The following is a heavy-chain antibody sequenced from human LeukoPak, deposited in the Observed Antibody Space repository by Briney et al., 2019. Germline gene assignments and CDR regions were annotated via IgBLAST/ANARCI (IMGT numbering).Heavy chain of an antibody. D-gene: IGHD3-3*01. J-gene: IGHJ4*02. CDR3: AREPSDFRFDY. CDR1: GYSISSGYY. CDR2: IYHSGST. Sequence: SETLSLTCTVSGYSISSGYYWGWIRQPPGKGLEWIGSIYHSGSTYYNPSLKSRVTISVDTSKNQSSLKLSSVTAADTAVYYCAREPSDFRFDYWGQGTLVTVSS. V-gene: IGHV4-38-2*02.